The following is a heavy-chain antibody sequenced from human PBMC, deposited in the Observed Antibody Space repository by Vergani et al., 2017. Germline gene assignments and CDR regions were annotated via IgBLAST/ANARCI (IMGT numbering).Heavy chain of an antibody. CDR3: ARPLSYCSGSYYDDAFDI. Sequence: QVQLQQWGAGLLKPSETLSLTCAVYGGSFSGYYWSWIRQPPGKGLEWIGEINHSGSTNYNPSLKSRVTISVDTSKNQFSLKLSSVTAADTAVYYCARPLSYCSGSYYDDAFDIWGQGTMVTVSS. D-gene: IGHD3-10*01. CDR2: INHSGST. CDR1: GGSFSGYY. V-gene: IGHV4-34*01. J-gene: IGHJ3*02.